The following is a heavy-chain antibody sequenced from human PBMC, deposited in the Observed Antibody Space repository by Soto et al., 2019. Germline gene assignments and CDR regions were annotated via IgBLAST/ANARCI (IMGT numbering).Heavy chain of an antibody. D-gene: IGHD6-19*01. Sequence: SVKVSCKASGGNFSSYTISWVRQAPGQGLEWMGRIIPILGIANYAQKFQGRVTITADKSTSTAYMELSSLRSEDTAVYYCARGYSSQAMINDYWGQGTLVTVSS. CDR2: IIPILGIA. CDR1: GGNFSSYT. V-gene: IGHV1-69*02. CDR3: ARGYSSQAMINDY. J-gene: IGHJ4*02.